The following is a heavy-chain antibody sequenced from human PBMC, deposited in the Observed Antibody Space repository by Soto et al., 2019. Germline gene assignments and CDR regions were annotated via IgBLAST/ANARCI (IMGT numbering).Heavy chain of an antibody. D-gene: IGHD3-22*01. CDR3: TRDQVDSSGYYFLDS. CDR1: GFTFSRYW. CDR2: ISSDGSST. Sequence: EVQLVESGGGLVQPGGSLRLSCEVSGFTFSRYWMNLVRQAPGKGLVWVSRISSDGSSTTYADSVKGRFTISRDNAKNTLHLQMNSLRAADTAIYYCTRDQVDSSGYYFLDSWGQGTLVTVSP. V-gene: IGHV3-74*01. J-gene: IGHJ4*02.